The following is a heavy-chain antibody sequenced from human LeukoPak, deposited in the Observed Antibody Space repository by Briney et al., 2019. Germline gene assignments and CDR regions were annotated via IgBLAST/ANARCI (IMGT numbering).Heavy chain of an antibody. V-gene: IGHV1-3*01. CDR3: ARAAGAFDN. Sequence: KFQGRVTITRDTSASTAYMELSSLRSEDTAVYYCARAAGAFDNWGQGTMVTVSS. J-gene: IGHJ3*02.